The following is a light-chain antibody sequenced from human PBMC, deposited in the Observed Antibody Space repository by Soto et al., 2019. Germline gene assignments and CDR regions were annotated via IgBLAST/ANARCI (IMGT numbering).Light chain of an antibody. CDR3: QQYNSTPPT. J-gene: IGKJ2*01. Sequence: DIVMTQSPDSLAVSLGERATINCKSSQSVLYSSNNKNYLAWYQQKPGQPPKLLIYWASTRESGVPDRFSGSGSGTDVTLTISSLQAEDVAVYYCQQYNSTPPTFGQGTKLEIK. CDR1: QSVLYSSNNKNY. V-gene: IGKV4-1*01. CDR2: WAS.